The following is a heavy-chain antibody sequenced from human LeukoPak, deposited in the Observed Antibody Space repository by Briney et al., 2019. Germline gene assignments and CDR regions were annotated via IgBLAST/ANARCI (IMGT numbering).Heavy chain of an antibody. Sequence: GRSLRLSCAASGFTFSSYGMHWVRQAPGEGLEWVAVISYDGSNKYYADSVKGRFTISRDNSKNTLYLQMNSLRAEDTAVYYCAKDYYYDSSGLFDYWGQGTLVTVSS. V-gene: IGHV3-30*18. CDR2: ISYDGSNK. J-gene: IGHJ4*02. CDR3: AKDYYYDSSGLFDY. CDR1: GFTFSSYG. D-gene: IGHD3-22*01.